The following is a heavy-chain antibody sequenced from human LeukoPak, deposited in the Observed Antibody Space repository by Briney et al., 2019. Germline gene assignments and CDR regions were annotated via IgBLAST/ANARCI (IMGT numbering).Heavy chain of an antibody. Sequence: GGSLRLSCAASGFTFSSYAMSWVRQAPGKGLEWVSIISGSGDSTYYADSVKGRFTISRDNSKNTLYLQMNSLRAEDTAVYYCAKDARDDFWSGYPRWFDPWGQGTLVTVSS. J-gene: IGHJ5*02. D-gene: IGHD3-3*01. CDR2: ISGSGDST. CDR3: AKDARDDFWSGYPRWFDP. V-gene: IGHV3-23*01. CDR1: GFTFSSYA.